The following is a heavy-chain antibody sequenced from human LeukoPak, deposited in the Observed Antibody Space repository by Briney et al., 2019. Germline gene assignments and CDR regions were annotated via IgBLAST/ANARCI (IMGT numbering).Heavy chain of an antibody. J-gene: IGHJ5*02. CDR2: INPSSGGT. Sequence: ASVKVSCKASGYTFTGYYMHWVRQAPGQGLEWMGWINPSSGGTNYAQKFQGWVTMTRDTSISTVYMELSRLRSDDTAVYYCARSLSLILTGARENWFDPWGQGTLVTVSS. V-gene: IGHV1-2*04. CDR3: ARSLSLILTGARENWFDP. CDR1: GYTFTGYY. D-gene: IGHD3-9*01.